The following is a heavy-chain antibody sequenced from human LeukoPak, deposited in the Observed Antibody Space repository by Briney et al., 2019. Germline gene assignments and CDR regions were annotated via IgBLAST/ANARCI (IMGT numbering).Heavy chain of an antibody. CDR2: INPHSGGT. D-gene: IGHD2-15*01. Sequence: ASVKVSCKSSGYTFTDYYIHWVRQAPGQGLEWMGYINPHSGGTSSPQKFQGRVTMTTDASISTAYMELSRLTSDDTAVYYCAREGNGLLSKDLDYWGQGTLVTVSS. V-gene: IGHV1-2*02. CDR1: GYTFTDYY. CDR3: AREGNGLLSKDLDY. J-gene: IGHJ4*02.